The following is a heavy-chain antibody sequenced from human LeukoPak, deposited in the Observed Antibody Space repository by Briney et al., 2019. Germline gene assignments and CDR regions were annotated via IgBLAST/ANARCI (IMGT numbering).Heavy chain of an antibody. Sequence: GGSLRLSCAASRFTFSSYEMNWVRQAPGKGLEWISYITTSGSTTYYADSVKGRFTISRDNSKNTLYLQMNSLRAEDTAVYYCARDLHCYFDYWGQGTLVTVSS. J-gene: IGHJ4*02. CDR1: RFTFSSYE. CDR3: ARDLHCYFDY. CDR2: ITTSGSTT. V-gene: IGHV3-48*03.